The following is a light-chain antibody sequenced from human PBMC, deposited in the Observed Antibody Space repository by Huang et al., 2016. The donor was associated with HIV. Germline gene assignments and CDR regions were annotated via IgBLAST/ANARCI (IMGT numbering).Light chain of an antibody. J-gene: IGKJ5*01. V-gene: IGKV4-1*01. CDR2: WAS. CDR3: QQYYSASIT. CDR1: QPLLSTANNKSY. Sequence: DIVMTQSPGSLTVSLGERASINCTSSQPLLSTANNKSYLAWYQQKPRQPPKALIYWASNRESGVPERFSGSGSGTDFTLTISSLQAEDVALYYCQQYYSASITFRQGTRVE.